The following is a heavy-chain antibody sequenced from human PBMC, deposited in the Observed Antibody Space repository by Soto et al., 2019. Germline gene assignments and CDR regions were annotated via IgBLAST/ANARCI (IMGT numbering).Heavy chain of an antibody. CDR2: INRDGSST. CDR3: AKEEPVPVWYYYYGMDV. CDR1: GINVNSNR. J-gene: IGHJ6*02. D-gene: IGHD2-21*01. Sequence: GGSLRLSCVASGINVNSNRMHCVRQAPEKRLVRVSRINRDGSSTNYAGTVKGRFTISRDNSKNTQYLQMNSLRAEDTSVYYCAKEEPVPVWYYYYGMDVWGQGTTVTVSS. V-gene: IGHV3-74*01.